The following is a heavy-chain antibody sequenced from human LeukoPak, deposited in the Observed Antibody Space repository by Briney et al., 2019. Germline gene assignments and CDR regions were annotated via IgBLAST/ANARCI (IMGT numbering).Heavy chain of an antibody. D-gene: IGHD3-9*01. CDR2: INTDGSTT. Sequence: GGSLRLSCAASGFTFSSYLMHWVRPAPGKGLVWVSRINTDGSTTNSADSVKGRFTISRDNAKNTLYLQMNSLRVEDTAVYYCARDLDDKLDYWGQGTLVTVSS. CDR1: GFTFSSYL. V-gene: IGHV3-74*01. J-gene: IGHJ4*02. CDR3: ARDLDDKLDY.